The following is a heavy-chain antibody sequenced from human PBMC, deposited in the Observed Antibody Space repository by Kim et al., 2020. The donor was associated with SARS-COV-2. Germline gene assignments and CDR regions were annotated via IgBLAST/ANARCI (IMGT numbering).Heavy chain of an antibody. V-gene: IGHV3-21*01. D-gene: IGHD4-17*01. J-gene: IGHJ4*02. CDR2: ISSKSSYI. CDR3: ARFHSDYLFDY. CDR1: GFTFSSYN. Sequence: GGSLRLSCAASGFTFSSYNIHWVRQAPGKGLEWVSSISSKSSYIYYADSVKGRFTISRDNAKNSLYLQMNRLRADDTAVYYCARFHSDYLFDYWGQGTLVTGAS.